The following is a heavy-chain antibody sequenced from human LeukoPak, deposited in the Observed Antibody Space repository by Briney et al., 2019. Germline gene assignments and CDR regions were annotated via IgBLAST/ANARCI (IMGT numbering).Heavy chain of an antibody. D-gene: IGHD3-16*02. J-gene: IGHJ4*02. Sequence: ASVKVSCKASGFTFTSSAMQWVRQARGQRLEWIGWIVVGSGNTDYAQKFQERVTITRDMSTSTAYMELSSLRSEDTAVYYCARVMDYDYVWGSYRSYYFNYWGQGTLVTVSS. V-gene: IGHV1-58*02. CDR1: GFTFTSSA. CDR3: ARVMDYDYVWGSYRSYYFNY. CDR2: IVVGSGNT.